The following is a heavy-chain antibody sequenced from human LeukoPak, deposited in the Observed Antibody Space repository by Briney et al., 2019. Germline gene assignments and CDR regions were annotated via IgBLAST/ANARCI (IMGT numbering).Heavy chain of an antibody. D-gene: IGHD6-13*01. CDR3: ASSLANIAAASYYFDY. CDR1: GYTFTSYD. CDR2: MNPNSGDT. Sequence: ASVKVSCKASGYTFTSYDINWVRQATGQGLEWMGWMNPNSGDTGYAQKFQGRVTITRNTSISTAYMELSSLRSEDTAVYYCASSLANIAAASYYFDYWGQGTLVTVSS. J-gene: IGHJ4*02. V-gene: IGHV1-8*03.